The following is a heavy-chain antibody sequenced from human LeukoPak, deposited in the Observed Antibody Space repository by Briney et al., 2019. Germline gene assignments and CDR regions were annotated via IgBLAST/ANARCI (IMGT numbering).Heavy chain of an antibody. D-gene: IGHD6-13*01. V-gene: IGHV1-69*01. Sequence: SVKVSCKASGGTFSSYAISWVRQAPGQGLEWMGGIIPIFGTANYAQKFQGRVTITADESTSTAYMELSSLRSEDTAVYYCARDIAAAGISYLGYWGQGTLVTVSS. J-gene: IGHJ4*02. CDR1: GGTFSSYA. CDR2: IIPIFGTA. CDR3: ARDIAAAGISYLGY.